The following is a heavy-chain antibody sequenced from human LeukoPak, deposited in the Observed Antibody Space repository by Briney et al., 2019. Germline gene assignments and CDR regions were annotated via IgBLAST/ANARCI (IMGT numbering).Heavy chain of an antibody. V-gene: IGHV3-30*02. D-gene: IGHD3-10*01. CDR2: IRYDGSNK. CDR1: GFTFSSYG. CDR3: AKALRYYGSGSYYPLTLNYYYYGMDV. Sequence: PGGSLRLSCAASGFTFSSYGMHWVRQAPGKGLEWVAFIRYDGSNKFYADSVKGRFTISRDNSKNALSLQMHRLRAEDTAVYYCAKALRYYGSGSYYPLTLNYYYYGMDVWGQGTTVTVSS. J-gene: IGHJ6*02.